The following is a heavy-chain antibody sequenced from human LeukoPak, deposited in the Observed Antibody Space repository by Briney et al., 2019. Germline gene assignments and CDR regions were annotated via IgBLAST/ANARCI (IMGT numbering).Heavy chain of an antibody. CDR3: VKEGVEYSYSYGDY. D-gene: IGHD3-16*01. Sequence: PGGSLRLSCAAPGFTFNNFGMHWVRQTPGKGLEWVALISYDGGDKYYAESMKGRITISRDNAENTLYLQMNNLRPDDTAFYFCVKEGVEYSYSYGDYWGQGTLVTVSS. CDR1: GFTFNNFG. V-gene: IGHV3-30*18. CDR2: ISYDGGDK. J-gene: IGHJ4*02.